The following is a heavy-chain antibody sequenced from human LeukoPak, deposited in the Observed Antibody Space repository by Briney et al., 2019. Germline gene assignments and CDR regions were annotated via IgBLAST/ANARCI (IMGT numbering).Heavy chain of an antibody. CDR2: ITNDGSST. CDR1: GFTLRNYW. CDR3: VRGGTPYAFDY. Sequence: GGSLRLSCAASGFTLRNYWMHWVRQAPGKGLVWVSLITNDGSSTDYPDSVKGRFTISRDTAKNTLYLQMNSLRAEDTAVYYCVRGGTPYAFDYWGQGALVTVSS. J-gene: IGHJ4*02. V-gene: IGHV3-74*01. D-gene: IGHD3-16*01.